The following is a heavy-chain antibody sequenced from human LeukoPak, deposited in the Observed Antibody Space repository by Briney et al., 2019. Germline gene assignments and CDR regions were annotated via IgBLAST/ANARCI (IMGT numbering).Heavy chain of an antibody. CDR3: ARAYDFWSGYYFIEFGY. V-gene: IGHV1-69*13. D-gene: IGHD3-3*01. Sequence: SVKVSCKASRGTFSSYAISWVRQAPGQELEWMGGIIPIFGTANYAQKFQGRVTITADESTSTAYMELSSLRSEDTAVYYCARAYDFWSGYYFIEFGYWGQGTLVTVSS. CDR1: RGTFSSYA. J-gene: IGHJ4*02. CDR2: IIPIFGTA.